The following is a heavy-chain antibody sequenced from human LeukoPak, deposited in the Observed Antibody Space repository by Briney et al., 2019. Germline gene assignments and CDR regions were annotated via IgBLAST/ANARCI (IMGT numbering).Heavy chain of an antibody. CDR3: AKDRGVFGVTYSLDY. Sequence: GGSLRLSCAASGFTFSSYAMHWVRQAPGKGLEWVAVISYDGSNKYYADSVKGRFTISRDNSKNTLYLQMNSLRAEDTAVYYCAKDRGVFGVTYSLDYWGQGTLVTVSS. CDR1: GFTFSSYA. J-gene: IGHJ4*02. D-gene: IGHD3-3*01. V-gene: IGHV3-30-3*01. CDR2: ISYDGSNK.